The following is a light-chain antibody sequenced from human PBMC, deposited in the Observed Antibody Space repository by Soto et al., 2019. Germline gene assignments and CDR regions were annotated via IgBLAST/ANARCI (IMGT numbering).Light chain of an antibody. CDR1: QSISSN. V-gene: IGKV3-15*01. CDR2: GAS. J-gene: IGKJ2*01. CDR3: QQYSIWPYT. Sequence: EIVMTQSPATLSVSPGERATLSCRASQSISSNLAWYQQKPGQAPSLLIYGASTRAPGIPARISGSGSGTEFTLTISSLQSEDFAVYYCQQYSIWPYTFGQGTKLEIK.